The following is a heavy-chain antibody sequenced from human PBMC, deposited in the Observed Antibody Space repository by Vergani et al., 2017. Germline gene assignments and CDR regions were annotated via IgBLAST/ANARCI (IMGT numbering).Heavy chain of an antibody. CDR1: GYTFTSYG. D-gene: IGHD6-19*01. V-gene: IGHV1-18*01. CDR3: ASVPKLEWLAQPLGP. J-gene: IGHJ5*02. Sequence: QVQLVQSGAEVKKPGASVKVSCKASGYTFTSYGNSWVRQAPGQRLEWMGWSSAYNGNTNYAQKLQGRVTMTTDTSTSTAYMELRSLRSDDTAVYYCASVPKLEWLAQPLGPWGQGTLVTVSS. CDR2: SSAYNGNT.